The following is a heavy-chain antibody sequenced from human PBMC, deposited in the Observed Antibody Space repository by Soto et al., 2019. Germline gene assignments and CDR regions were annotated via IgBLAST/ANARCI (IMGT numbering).Heavy chain of an antibody. CDR1: GFTFTTNW. D-gene: IGHD3-16*02. CDR3: TRGGATGAGIYRFEN. V-gene: IGHV3-74*01. J-gene: IGHJ4*02. CDR2: INSDGTTT. Sequence: EVQLVESGGALVQPGGSLRLSCAASGFTFTTNWMHWVRQAPGKGLVWLSRINSDGTTTTYADSVKGRFTISRDNAKNTLYLQVNSLGGEDTAVYYCTRGGATGAGIYRFENWGQGTLVTVSS.